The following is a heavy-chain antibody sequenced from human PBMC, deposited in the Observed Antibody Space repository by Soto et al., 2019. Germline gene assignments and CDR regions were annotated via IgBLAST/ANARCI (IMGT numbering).Heavy chain of an antibody. CDR1: GFTFSSYS. CDR3: ASQYSSSSSSNY. CDR2: ISSSSSYI. Sequence: GGSLRLSCAASGFTFSSYSMNWVRQAPGKGLEWVSSISSSSSYIYYADSVKGRFTISRDKPKNSLYLQMNSLRAEDTAVYYCASQYSSSSSSNYWGQGTLVTVSS. D-gene: IGHD6-6*01. J-gene: IGHJ4*02. V-gene: IGHV3-21*01.